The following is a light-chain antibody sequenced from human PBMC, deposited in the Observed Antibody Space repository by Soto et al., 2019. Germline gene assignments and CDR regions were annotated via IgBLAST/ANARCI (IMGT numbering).Light chain of an antibody. J-gene: IGLJ1*01. CDR2: GNS. Sequence: QSALTQPPSVSGAPGQRVTISCTGSSSNIGAGYDVHWYQQLPGTAPKVLIYGNSNRPSGVPDRLSGSKSGTSASLAITGIQAEDEADYYCQSYDSSLSGYVFGTGTKVTVL. V-gene: IGLV1-40*01. CDR3: QSYDSSLSGYV. CDR1: SSNIGAGYD.